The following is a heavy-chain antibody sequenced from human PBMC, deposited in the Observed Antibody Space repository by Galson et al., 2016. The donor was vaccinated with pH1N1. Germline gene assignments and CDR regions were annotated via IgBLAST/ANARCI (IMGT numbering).Heavy chain of an antibody. J-gene: IGHJ4*02. CDR1: GFSFSRYG. CDR2: IRTDGINK. D-gene: IGHD4-17*01. Sequence: SLRLSCAAAGFSFSRYGFHWVRQAPGKGLEWVAFIRTDGINKNYADSVKGRFTISGDNSRNTLFLQMNGLRAEDTAVYYCAKDLLIAGMTPVINPDVYWGQGTLVTVSS. CDR3: AKDLLIAGMTPVINPDVY. V-gene: IGHV3-30*02.